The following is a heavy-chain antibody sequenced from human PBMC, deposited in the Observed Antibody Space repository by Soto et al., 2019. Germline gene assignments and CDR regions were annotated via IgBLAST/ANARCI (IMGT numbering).Heavy chain of an antibody. Sequence: QLHLVQSGAVVKKPGASVTVSCSASGYPVTAYYMHWVRQAPGRGLEWMGGINPATGAAKYTQTFQGRVTMTRAASTSTVFMELNGLTSEDTAVFYCAKGGGVGVAGSADFDMWGQGTLVTVSS. CDR3: AKGGGVGVAGSADFDM. V-gene: IGHV1-2*02. D-gene: IGHD3-3*01. J-gene: IGHJ3*02. CDR1: GYPVTAYY. CDR2: INPATGAA.